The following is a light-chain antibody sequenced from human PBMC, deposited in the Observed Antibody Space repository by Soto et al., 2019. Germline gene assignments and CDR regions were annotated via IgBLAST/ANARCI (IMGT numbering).Light chain of an antibody. CDR2: GAS. Sequence: EIVLTQSPGTLSLSPGERATLSCRASQSISSSYLAWYQQKPGQAPRLLIYGASSRATGIPDRFSGSGSGTDFTLIISRLEPEDFALDYCQQYSSSLRTFGQGTKVEIK. CDR1: QSISSSY. V-gene: IGKV3-20*01. J-gene: IGKJ1*01. CDR3: QQYSSSLRT.